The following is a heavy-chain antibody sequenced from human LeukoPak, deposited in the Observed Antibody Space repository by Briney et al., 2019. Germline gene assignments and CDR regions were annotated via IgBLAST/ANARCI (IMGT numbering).Heavy chain of an antibody. CDR3: ARGLRVEYSSSYPPLGYYYYMDV. CDR1: GGTFSSYA. CDR2: IIPIFGTA. J-gene: IGHJ6*03. D-gene: IGHD6-6*01. Sequence: WASVKVSCKASGGTFSSYAISWVRQAPGQGLEWMGGIIPIFGTANYAQKFQGRVTITTDESTSTAYMELSSLRSEDTAVYYCARGLRVEYSSSYPPLGYYYYMDVWGKGTTVTVSS. V-gene: IGHV1-69*05.